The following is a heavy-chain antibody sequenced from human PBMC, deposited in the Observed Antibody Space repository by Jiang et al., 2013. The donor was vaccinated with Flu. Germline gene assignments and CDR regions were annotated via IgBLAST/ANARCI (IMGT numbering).Heavy chain of an antibody. CDR2: IDPSDSYT. Sequence: YWISWVRQMPGKGLEWMGRIDPSDSYTNYSPSFQGHVTISADKSISTAYLQWSSLKASDTAMYYCARRDPSYAVDTAMVLWGQGTLVTVSS. J-gene: IGHJ4*02. V-gene: IGHV5-10-1*01. CDR1: YW. D-gene: IGHD5-18*01. CDR3: ARRDPSYAVDTAMVL.